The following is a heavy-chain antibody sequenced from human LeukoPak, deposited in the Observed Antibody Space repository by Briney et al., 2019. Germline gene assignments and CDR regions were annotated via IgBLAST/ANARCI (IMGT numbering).Heavy chain of an antibody. CDR3: ARQIGDDSGSYYKTPFDY. Sequence: GESLKISCKGSGYSFTSYWIGWVRQMPGKGLEWMAMIYPGDSHTRYSPSFQGRVSISVDKSISAAYLQWSSLEASDTAMYYCARQIGDDSGSYYKTPFDYWGQGTVVTVSS. D-gene: IGHD3-10*01. CDR1: GYSFTSYW. CDR2: IYPGDSHT. J-gene: IGHJ4*02. V-gene: IGHV5-51*01.